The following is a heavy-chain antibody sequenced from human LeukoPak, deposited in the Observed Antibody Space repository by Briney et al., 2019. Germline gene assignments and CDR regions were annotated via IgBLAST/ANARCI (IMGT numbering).Heavy chain of an antibody. Sequence: PGGSLRLSCAASGFTFSNAWMNWVRQALGKGLEWVGRIKSKTDGGTTDYAAPVKGRFTISRDDSKNTLYLQMNSLKTEDTAVYYCSTTYYYDSSEGYWGQGTLVTVSS. CDR3: STTYYYDSSEGY. CDR2: IKSKTDGGTT. CDR1: GFTFSNAW. D-gene: IGHD3-22*01. V-gene: IGHV3-15*07. J-gene: IGHJ4*02.